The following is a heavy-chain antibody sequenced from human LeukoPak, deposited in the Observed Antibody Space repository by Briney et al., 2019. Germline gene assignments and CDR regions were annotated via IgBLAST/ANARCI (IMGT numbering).Heavy chain of an antibody. CDR2: MNPNSGNT. CDR1: GYTFTSYD. CDR3: AREVRYGGHNWFDP. D-gene: IGHD4-23*01. V-gene: IGHV1-8*01. J-gene: IGHJ5*02. Sequence: ASVKVSCKASGYTFTSYDINWVRQATGQGLEWMGWMNPNSGNTGYAQKFQGRVTMTRNTSISTAYMELSSLRSEDTAVYYCAREVRYGGHNWFDPWGQGTLVTVSS.